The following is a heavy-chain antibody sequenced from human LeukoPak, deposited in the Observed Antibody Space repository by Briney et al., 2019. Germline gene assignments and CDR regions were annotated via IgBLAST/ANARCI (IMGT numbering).Heavy chain of an antibody. CDR3: ARQPQVAHFDY. CDR1: GFTFSRYS. Sequence: PGGSLRLSCAASGFTFSRYSMSWVRQAPGKGLEWVSSITNNGVYTYYTDSVKGRFTISRDNANNSLYLQMNSLSAEDTAIYYCARQPQVAHFDYWGQGTLVSVSS. CDR2: ITNNGVYT. J-gene: IGHJ4*02. V-gene: IGHV3-21*01. D-gene: IGHD2-15*01.